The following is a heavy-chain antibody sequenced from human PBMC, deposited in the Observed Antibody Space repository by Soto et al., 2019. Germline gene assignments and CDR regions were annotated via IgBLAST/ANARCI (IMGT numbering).Heavy chain of an antibody. D-gene: IGHD3-10*01. Sequence: QITLKESGPTLVKPSQTLTLTCTFSGFSLSTSGVGVGWIRQPPGKALEWLALIYWDDDKRYSPSLKSRLTSTKDTSKNQVVLTMTNMDPVDTATYYCAHSRVPMVRGVIFDYWGQGTLVTVSS. CDR1: GFSLSTSGVG. CDR2: IYWDDDK. CDR3: AHSRVPMVRGVIFDY. J-gene: IGHJ4*02. V-gene: IGHV2-5*02.